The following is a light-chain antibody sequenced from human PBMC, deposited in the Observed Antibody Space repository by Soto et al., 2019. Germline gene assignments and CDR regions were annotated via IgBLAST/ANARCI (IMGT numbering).Light chain of an antibody. CDR3: QQYGSSPRIT. V-gene: IGKV3-20*01. Sequence: EIVLTQSPGTLSLSPGERATLSCRASQSVSSNYLAWYQQKPGQAPRLLIYGASSRATGIPDRFSGSGSATDFTLTISTLEPEDFAVYYCQQYGSSPRITFGQGTRLEIK. J-gene: IGKJ5*01. CDR1: QSVSSNY. CDR2: GAS.